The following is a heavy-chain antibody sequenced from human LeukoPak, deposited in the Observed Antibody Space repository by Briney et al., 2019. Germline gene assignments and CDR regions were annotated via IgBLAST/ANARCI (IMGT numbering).Heavy chain of an antibody. J-gene: IGHJ4*02. Sequence: GGSLRLSCAASGFTFSSYSMNWVRQAPGKGLEWVSYISSSSSTIYYADSVKGRFTISRDNAKNSLYLQMNSLRAEDTAVYYCAPAPESKVDYWGQGTLVTVSS. CDR3: APAPESKVDY. V-gene: IGHV3-48*04. CDR2: ISSSSSTI. CDR1: GFTFSSYS. D-gene: IGHD4-11*01.